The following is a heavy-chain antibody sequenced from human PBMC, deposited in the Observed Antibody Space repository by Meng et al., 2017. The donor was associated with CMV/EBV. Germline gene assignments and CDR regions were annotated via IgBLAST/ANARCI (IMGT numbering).Heavy chain of an antibody. CDR3: NTQIVVVPAATAYFDY. V-gene: IGHV3-15*01. J-gene: IGHJ4*02. CDR1: GFTFSNAW. Sequence: GESLKISCAASGFTFSNAWMSWVRQAPGKGLEWVGRIKSKTDGGTTDYAAPVKGRFTISRDDSKNTLYLQMNSLKTEDTAVYYCNTQIVVVPAATAYFDYWGQGTLVTVSS. D-gene: IGHD2-2*01. CDR2: IKSKTDGGTT.